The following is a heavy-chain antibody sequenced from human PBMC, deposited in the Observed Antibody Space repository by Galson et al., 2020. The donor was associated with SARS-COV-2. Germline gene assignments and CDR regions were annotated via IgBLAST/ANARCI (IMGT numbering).Heavy chain of an antibody. J-gene: IGHJ4*02. CDR2: ISYDGSNK. Sequence: GESLKISCAASGFTFSSYAIHWVRQAPGKGLEWVAVISYDGSNKYYADSVKGRFTISRDNSKNTLYLQMNSLRAEDTAVYYCAREDYYDSSGSFDYWGQGTLVTVSS. D-gene: IGHD3-22*01. V-gene: IGHV3-30*04. CDR1: GFTFSSYA. CDR3: AREDYYDSSGSFDY.